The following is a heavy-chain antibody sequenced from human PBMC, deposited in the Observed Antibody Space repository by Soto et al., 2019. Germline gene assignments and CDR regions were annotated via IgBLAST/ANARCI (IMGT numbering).Heavy chain of an antibody. CDR3: ARAREVVAVRIYYYGMDV. V-gene: IGHV4-34*01. Sequence: QVQLYQWGAGLLKPSETLSLTCAVYGESFSAYYWTWIRQPPGKGLEWIGEINHSGSTKYNPSLRSRVTVSVDTSKHQFSLKLSSVTAADTAMYYCARAREVVAVRIYYYGMDVWGQGTTVTVSS. CDR1: GESFSAYY. D-gene: IGHD2-15*01. J-gene: IGHJ6*02. CDR2: INHSGST.